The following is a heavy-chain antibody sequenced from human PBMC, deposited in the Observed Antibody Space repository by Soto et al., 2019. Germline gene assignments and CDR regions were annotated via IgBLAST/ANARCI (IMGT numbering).Heavy chain of an antibody. J-gene: IGHJ4*02. Sequence: PSETLSLTCTVSGGSISSYYWSWIRQPPGKGLEWIGYIYYSGSTNYNPSLKSRVTISVDTSKNQFSLKLSSVTAADTAVYYCARHYLRRIAIASFNYWGQGTLVTVSS. D-gene: IGHD6-13*01. CDR2: IYYSGST. CDR3: ARHYLRRIAIASFNY. V-gene: IGHV4-59*08. CDR1: GGSISSYY.